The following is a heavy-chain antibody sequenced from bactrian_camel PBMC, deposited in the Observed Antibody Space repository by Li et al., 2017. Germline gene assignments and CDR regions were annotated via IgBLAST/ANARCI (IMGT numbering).Heavy chain of an antibody. D-gene: IGHD5*01. Sequence: HVQLVESGGGSGQAGGSLRLSCIASGSISSNYCMGWFRQAPGMMREGVAVIDSDGSTDYANTVKGRFTISQDHGKNTLTLQLNGLKPEDTAMYYCAADAWLRIVSGLGPSVYEYNYWGQGTQVTV. CDR2: IDSDGST. CDR1: GSISSNYC. J-gene: IGHJ4*01. CDR3: AADAWLRIVSGLGPSVYEYNY. V-gene: IGHV3S53*01.